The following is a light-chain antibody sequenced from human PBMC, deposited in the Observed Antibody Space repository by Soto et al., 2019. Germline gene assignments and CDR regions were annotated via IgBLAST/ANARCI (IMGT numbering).Light chain of an antibody. Sequence: DIQMTQSPSTLSAFAGDRVTVTCRASQGISGQLAWYQQRPGKAPKLLITDASNLNARVPSRFSGSGSGTEFTLTISSLQPDDIATYYCQRYNAYPVTFGGGTKVDIK. V-gene: IGKV1-5*01. CDR2: DAS. CDR3: QRYNAYPVT. CDR1: QGISGQ. J-gene: IGKJ4*01.